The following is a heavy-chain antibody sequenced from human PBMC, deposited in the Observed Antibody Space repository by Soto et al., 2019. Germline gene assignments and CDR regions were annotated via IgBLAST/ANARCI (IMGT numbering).Heavy chain of an antibody. CDR2: IKKDETER. J-gene: IGHJ4*02. CDR3: ARETGEYFDY. Sequence: XESLLLSCEASGFSLSNYWMSWVRQAPGKGLEWVANIKKDETERYYVDSVMGRFTISRDNSKNSLFLQMNSLRAEDTAVYYCARETGEYFDYWGQGTLVTVSS. V-gene: IGHV3-7*01. CDR1: GFSLSNYW. D-gene: IGHD7-27*01.